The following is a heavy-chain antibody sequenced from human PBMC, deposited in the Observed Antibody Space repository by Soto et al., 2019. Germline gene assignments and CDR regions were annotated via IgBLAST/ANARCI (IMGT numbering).Heavy chain of an antibody. Sequence: SETLSLTCAVSGGSIGSAGSYWSWIRQIPGRGLEGIGHIYHGGTTDYNPSLKSRLTMSVDTSKNQFSLELNSVTAADTAVYYCATYCSGGTCYDRIDYWGPGTLLTVS. J-gene: IGHJ4*02. CDR1: GGSIGSAGSY. D-gene: IGHD2-15*01. CDR2: IYHGGTT. CDR3: ATYCSGGTCYDRIDY. V-gene: IGHV4-31*11.